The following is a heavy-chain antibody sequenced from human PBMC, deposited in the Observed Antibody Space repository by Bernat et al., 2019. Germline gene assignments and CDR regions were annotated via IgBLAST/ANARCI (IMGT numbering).Heavy chain of an antibody. D-gene: IGHD3-22*01. CDR1: GGTFSSST. V-gene: IGHV1-69*08. Sequence: QVQLVQSGAEVKKPGSSVKVSCKASGGTFSSSTISWVRQAPGQGLEWMGRIIPILGIANYAQKFQGRVTITADKSTSTAYMELSSLRSEDTAVYYCARERLPYDSSGIGDAFDIWGQGTMVTVSS. CDR2: IIPILGIA. CDR3: ARERLPYDSSGIGDAFDI. J-gene: IGHJ3*02.